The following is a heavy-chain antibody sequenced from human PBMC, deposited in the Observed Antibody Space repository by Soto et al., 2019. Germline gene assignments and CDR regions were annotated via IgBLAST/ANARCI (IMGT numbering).Heavy chain of an antibody. CDR1: GYTFTSYA. CDR3: ARGGGYELRDYYYYGMDV. CDR2: INAANGNT. Sequence: GASVKVSCKASGYTFTSYAMHWVRQAPGQRLEWMGWINAANGNTKYSQKFQGRVTITRDTSASTAYMELSSLRSEDTAVYYCARGGGYELRDYYYYGMDVWGQGTTVTVSS. V-gene: IGHV1-3*01. J-gene: IGHJ6*02. D-gene: IGHD5-12*01.